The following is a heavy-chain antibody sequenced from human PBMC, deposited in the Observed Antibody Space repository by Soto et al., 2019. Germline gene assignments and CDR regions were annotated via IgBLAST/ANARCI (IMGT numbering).Heavy chain of an antibody. CDR1: GYSITSDYY. CDR3: ARVSYYGMDV. CDR2: IYYSGST. Sequence: PSETLSLTCAVSGYSITSDYYWGWIRQPPGKGLEWIGSIYYSGSTNYYPSLKSRVTISVDTSKNQFSLKLSSVTAADTAVYYCARVSYYGMDVWGQGTTVTVSS. J-gene: IGHJ6*02. V-gene: IGHV4-61*01.